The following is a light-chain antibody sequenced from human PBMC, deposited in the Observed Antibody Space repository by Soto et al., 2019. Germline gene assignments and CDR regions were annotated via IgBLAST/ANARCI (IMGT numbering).Light chain of an antibody. CDR2: YDH. Sequence: QSVLTQPPSVSEAPRQRVTISCSGSFSNIGNNVVNWYQQFPGKAPKLLIYYDHLLPSGVSDRFSGSKSGSSATLAINGLQSEDEADYYCAAWDDSLNGVVIGGGTKLTVL. CDR3: AAWDDSLNGVV. J-gene: IGLJ2*01. V-gene: IGLV1-36*01. CDR1: FSNIGNNV.